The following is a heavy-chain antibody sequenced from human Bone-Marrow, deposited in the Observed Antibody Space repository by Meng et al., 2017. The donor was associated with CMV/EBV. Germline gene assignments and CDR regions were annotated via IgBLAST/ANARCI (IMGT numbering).Heavy chain of an antibody. CDR2: ISGSGSST. CDR3: AKGSPIYYFDY. V-gene: IGHV3-23*01. Sequence: GESLKISCAASEFSFDNYAMTWVRQAPGKGLEWVSSISGSGSSTYYADSVKGRFTISRDNSKNTLYLQMNSLRAEDTAVYYCAKGSPIYYFDYWGQGTLVTVYS. J-gene: IGHJ4*02. CDR1: EFSFDNYA.